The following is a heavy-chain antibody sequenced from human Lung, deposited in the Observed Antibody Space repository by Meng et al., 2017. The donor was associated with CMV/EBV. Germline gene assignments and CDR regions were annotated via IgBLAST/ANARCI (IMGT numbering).Heavy chain of an antibody. Sequence: ASXXVSCKASGYTFTDHYFHWVRQAPGQGLEWMGWIYPNSGGTHYAQKFQGRLTVTTDRSISTGYMELSSLGSDDTAVYYCARDNDWGPDYWGQGTLVTVSS. CDR3: ARDNDWGPDY. J-gene: IGHJ4*02. CDR2: IYPNSGGT. V-gene: IGHV1-2*02. CDR1: GYTFTDHY. D-gene: IGHD3-9*01.